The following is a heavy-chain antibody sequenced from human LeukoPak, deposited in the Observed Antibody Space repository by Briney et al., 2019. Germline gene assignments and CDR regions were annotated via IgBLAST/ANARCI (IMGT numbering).Heavy chain of an antibody. CDR1: GDSISSYY. CDR2: IYSTGST. CDR3: ATTTSILAFDI. Sequence: SETLSLTCTVSGDSISSYYCNWIRQPAGKGLEYIGRIYSTGSTNYNPSLKSRVTMSVDTSKNHFSLKLSSVTAADTTVYYCATTTSILAFDIWGQGTMVTGSS. D-gene: IGHD3-3*01. V-gene: IGHV4-4*07. J-gene: IGHJ3*02.